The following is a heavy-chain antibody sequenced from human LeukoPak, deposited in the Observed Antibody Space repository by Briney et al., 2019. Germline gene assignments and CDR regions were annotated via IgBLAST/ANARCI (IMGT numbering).Heavy chain of an antibody. J-gene: IGHJ6*02. CDR2: INWNGGGT. CDR3: AKHLRATNTYIFFGLDV. V-gene: IGHV3-9*01. CDR1: GFTFKHYG. D-gene: IGHD1-26*01. Sequence: GGSLRLSCAATGFTFKHYGMHWVRQPPGKGLGWVSGINWNGGGTDYADSVKGRFTISRDNAKNSLYLQMTSLRPEDTALYYCAKHLRATNTYIFFGLDVWGQGTTVTVSS.